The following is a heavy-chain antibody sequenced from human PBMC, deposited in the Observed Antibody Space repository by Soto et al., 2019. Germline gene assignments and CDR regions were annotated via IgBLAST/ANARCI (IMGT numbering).Heavy chain of an antibody. CDR2: IYPGDSDT. J-gene: IGHJ6*02. D-gene: IGHD6-19*01. CDR3: ARLPVAVAGTYFYYYYYGMDV. V-gene: IGHV5-51*01. Sequence: PGESLKISCKGSGYSFTSYWIGWVRQMPGKGLEWMGIIYPGDSDTRYSPSFQGQVTISADKSISTAYLQWSSLKASDTAMYYCARLPVAVAGTYFYYYYYGMDVWGQGTTVTVSS. CDR1: GYSFTSYW.